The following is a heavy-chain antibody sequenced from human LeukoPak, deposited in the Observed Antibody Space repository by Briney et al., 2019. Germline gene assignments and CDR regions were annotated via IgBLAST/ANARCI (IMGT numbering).Heavy chain of an antibody. CDR1: GFTFSSYA. J-gene: IGHJ4*02. CDR2: ISSSSSYI. V-gene: IGHV3-21*01. Sequence: PGGSLRLSCAASGFTFSSYAMSWVRQAPGKGLEWVSSISSSSSYIYYADSVKGRFTISRDNAKNSLYLQMNSLRDEDTAVYYCARGVPVGATTYPDYWGQGTLVTVSS. D-gene: IGHD1-26*01. CDR3: ARGVPVGATTYPDY.